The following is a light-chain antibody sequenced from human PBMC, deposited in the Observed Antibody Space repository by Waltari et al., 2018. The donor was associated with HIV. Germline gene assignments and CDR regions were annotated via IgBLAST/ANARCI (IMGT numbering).Light chain of an antibody. V-gene: IGKV3-15*01. J-gene: IGKJ4*01. CDR1: QSVGGD. Sequence: ETVMTHSPDILSVSPGERPTLSCRASQSVGGDVAWYQQKPGQAPRLLIYGATSRATGIPARFSASGSGTEFILTISSLQSEDFAVYFCQQYNHWPLTFGGGTKVEIK. CDR3: QQYNHWPLT. CDR2: GAT.